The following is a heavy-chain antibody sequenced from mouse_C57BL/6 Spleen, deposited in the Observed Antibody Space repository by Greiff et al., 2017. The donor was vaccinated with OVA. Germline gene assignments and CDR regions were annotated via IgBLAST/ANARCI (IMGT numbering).Heavy chain of an antibody. J-gene: IGHJ3*01. CDR2: INPSTGGT. Sequence: EVKLQESGPELVKPGASVKISCKASGYSFTGYYMNWVKQSPEKSLEWIGEINPSTGGTTYNQKFKAKATLTVDKSSSTAYMQLKSLTSEDSAVYYCARWDTTVVAPYWGQGTLVTVSA. D-gene: IGHD1-1*01. CDR3: ARWDTTVVAPY. V-gene: IGHV1-42*01. CDR1: GYSFTGYY.